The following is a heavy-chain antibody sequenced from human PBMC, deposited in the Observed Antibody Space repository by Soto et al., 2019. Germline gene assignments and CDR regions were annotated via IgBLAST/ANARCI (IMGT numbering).Heavy chain of an antibody. D-gene: IGHD3-16*01. J-gene: IGHJ5*02. V-gene: IGHV4-34*01. CDR3: ARDWGTISPGWFDP. Sequence: SETLSLTCAVYGGSFSGYYWSWIRQPPGKGLEWIGEINHSGSTNYNPSLKSRVTISVDTSKNQFSLKLSSVTAADTAVYYCARDWGTISPGWFDPWGQGTLVTVSS. CDR1: GGSFSGYY. CDR2: INHSGST.